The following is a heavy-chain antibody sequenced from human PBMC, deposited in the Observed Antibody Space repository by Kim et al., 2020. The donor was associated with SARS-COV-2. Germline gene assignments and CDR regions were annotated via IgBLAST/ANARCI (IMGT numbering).Heavy chain of an antibody. D-gene: IGHD3-3*01. J-gene: IGHJ3*02. CDR2: LKNKADGGTS. CDR3: VTELSGAFHI. V-gene: IGHV3-15*01. CDR1: EFTFTTVW. Sequence: GGSLRLSCAASEFTFTTVWMNWVRQAPGKGLEWVGLLKNKADGGTSDYAAPVKGRFSISWDDSKSTLYLQMNSLKLEDTAVYYCVTELSGAFHICGQGT.